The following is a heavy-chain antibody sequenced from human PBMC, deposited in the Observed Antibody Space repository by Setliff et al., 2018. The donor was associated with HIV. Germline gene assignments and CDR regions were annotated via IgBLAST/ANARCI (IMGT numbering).Heavy chain of an antibody. CDR3: ASLGGYYPYYYYMDV. V-gene: IGHV1-2*06. D-gene: IGHD3-3*01. J-gene: IGHJ6*03. Sequence: ASVKVSCKASGYTFTGYYMHWVRQAPGQGLEWMGRINPNSGGTNYAQKFQGRVTMTRDTSTSTAYMELGSLRSEDTAVYYCASLGGYYPYYYYMDVWGKGTTVTVSS. CDR2: INPNSGGT. CDR1: GYTFTGYY.